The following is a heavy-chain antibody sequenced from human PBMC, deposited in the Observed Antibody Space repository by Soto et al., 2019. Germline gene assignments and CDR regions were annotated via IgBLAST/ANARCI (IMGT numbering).Heavy chain of an antibody. Sequence: QVQLVESGGGVVQPGRALRLSCAASGYTFSSYGMHWVRQARGKGMEWVAVISYDGSNKNYADSVKGRFTISRDNSKNTQYLQMNSLRAEDTAVYYCAKEVWSGPMDVWGRGTTVTVSS. J-gene: IGHJ6*02. D-gene: IGHD3-3*01. CDR1: GYTFSSYG. CDR2: ISYDGSNK. CDR3: AKEVWSGPMDV. V-gene: IGHV3-30*18.